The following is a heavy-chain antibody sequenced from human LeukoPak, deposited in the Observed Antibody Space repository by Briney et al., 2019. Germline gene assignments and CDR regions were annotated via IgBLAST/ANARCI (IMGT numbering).Heavy chain of an antibody. Sequence: GGSLRLSCVGSGFTFRSHAMSWVRQAPEKGLEFVSGIYENGGTTYYADSVKGRFSISRDNSKNTLYLQMDSLRGEDTAVYYRAKDFRVGYSAHFDYWGQGALVTVSS. D-gene: IGHD2-21*01. CDR2: IYENGGTT. CDR1: GFTFRSHA. V-gene: IGHV3-23*01. CDR3: AKDFRVGYSAHFDY. J-gene: IGHJ4*02.